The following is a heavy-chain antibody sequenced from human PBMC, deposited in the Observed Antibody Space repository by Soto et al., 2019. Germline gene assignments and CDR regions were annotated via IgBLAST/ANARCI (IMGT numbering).Heavy chain of an antibody. J-gene: IGHJ6*02. Sequence: SVKVSCKASGGTFSSYATSWVRQAPGQGLEWMGGIIPIFGTANYAQKFQGRVTITADESTSTAYMELSSLRSEDTAVYYCGRGYVFWSGPHLTPLPPPPCLPVWAQATTVPFP. D-gene: IGHD3-3*01. V-gene: IGHV1-69*13. CDR2: IIPIFGTA. CDR1: GGTFSSYA. CDR3: GRGYVFWSGPHLTPLPPPPCLPV.